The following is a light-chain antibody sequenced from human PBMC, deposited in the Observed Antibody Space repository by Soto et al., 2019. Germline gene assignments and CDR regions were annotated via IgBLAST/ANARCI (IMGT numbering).Light chain of an antibody. J-gene: IGLJ2*01. CDR3: LLSYSGAQAV. CDR1: TGAVTSGHY. CDR2: DTS. V-gene: IGLV7-46*01. Sequence: QAVVTQEPSLTVSPGGTVTLTCGSSTGAVTSGHYPYWFQQKPGQAPRTLIYDTSNKHSWTPARFSGSLLGGKAALTLSGAQPEDEAEYYCLLSYSGAQAVFGGGTTLTVL.